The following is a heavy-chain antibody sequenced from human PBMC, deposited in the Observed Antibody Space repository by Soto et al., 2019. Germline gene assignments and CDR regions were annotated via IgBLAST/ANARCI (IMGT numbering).Heavy chain of an antibody. CDR3: ARDLDSSGYTPKPFDY. Sequence: HPGGSLRLSCAASGFTFSSYWMSWVRQAPGKGLEWVANIKQDGSEKYYVDSVKGRFTISRDNAKNSLYLQMNGLRAEDTAVYYCARDLDSSGYTPKPFDYWGQGTLVTVSS. CDR2: IKQDGSEK. D-gene: IGHD3-22*01. CDR1: GFTFSSYW. J-gene: IGHJ4*02. V-gene: IGHV3-7*03.